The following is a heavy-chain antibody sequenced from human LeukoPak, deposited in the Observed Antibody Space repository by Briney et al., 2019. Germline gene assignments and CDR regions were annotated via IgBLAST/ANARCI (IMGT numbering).Heavy chain of an antibody. CDR2: INPSSGGT. CDR1: GGTFSSYA. D-gene: IGHD3-3*01. Sequence: ASVKVSCKASGGTFSSYAISWVRQAPGQGLEWMGWINPSSGGTNYAQKFQGRVTMTRDTSISTAYMELSRLRSDDTAVYYCARPPDFWSGYDYWGQGTLVTVSS. V-gene: IGHV1-2*02. CDR3: ARPPDFWSGYDY. J-gene: IGHJ4*02.